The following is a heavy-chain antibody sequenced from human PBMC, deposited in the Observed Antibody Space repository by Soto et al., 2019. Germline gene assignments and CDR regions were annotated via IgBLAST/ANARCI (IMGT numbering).Heavy chain of an antibody. D-gene: IGHD5-12*01. CDR2: ISAYNGNT. V-gene: IGHV1-18*01. Sequence: GASVKVSCKASGYTFTSYGISWVRQAPGQGLEWMGWISAYNGNTNYAQKLQGRVTMTTDTSTSTAYMELRSLRSDDTAVYYCANYLVATPAPAFDIWGQGTMVTVSS. J-gene: IGHJ3*02. CDR1: GYTFTSYG. CDR3: ANYLVATPAPAFDI.